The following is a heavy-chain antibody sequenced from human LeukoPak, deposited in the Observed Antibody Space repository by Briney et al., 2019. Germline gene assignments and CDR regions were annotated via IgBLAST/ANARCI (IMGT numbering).Heavy chain of an antibody. CDR3: AKDFVGSSLWYFDY. J-gene: IGHJ4*02. V-gene: IGHV3-23*01. CDR2: ISGSGGST. Sequence: GGSLRLSCAASGFTFSSYAMSWVRQAPGKGLEWVSAISGSGGSTYYADSVKDRLTISRDNSKNTLYLQMNSLRAEDTAVYYCAKDFVGSSLWYFDYWGQGTLVTVSS. D-gene: IGHD6-6*01. CDR1: GFTFSSYA.